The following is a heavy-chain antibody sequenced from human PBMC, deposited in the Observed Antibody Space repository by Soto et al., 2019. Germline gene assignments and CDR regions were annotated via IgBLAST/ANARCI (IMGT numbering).Heavy chain of an antibody. V-gene: IGHV3-23*01. Sequence: GGSLRLCCAASGFTFSSYALTWVRHAPGKGQEWVSVISNSGGSTYYADAVKGRFTISRDKSRNTLYLQMTSLRADDTTAYYCAKEAVRGSYDFDNWGHGTPVTVSS. J-gene: IGHJ4*01. CDR2: ISNSGGST. CDR3: AKEAVRGSYDFDN. CDR1: GFTFSSYA. D-gene: IGHD6-19*01.